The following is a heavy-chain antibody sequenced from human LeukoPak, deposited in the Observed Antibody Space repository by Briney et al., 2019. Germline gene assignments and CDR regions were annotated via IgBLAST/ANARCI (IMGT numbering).Heavy chain of an antibody. Sequence: ASVKVSCKASGYTFTGYYMHWVRQAPGQGLEWTGWINPNSGGTNYAQKFQGWVTMTRDTSISTAYMELSRLRSDDTAVYYCARDMGRDGKTIAYWYFDLWGRGTLVTVSS. CDR2: INPNSGGT. D-gene: IGHD5-24*01. J-gene: IGHJ2*01. CDR1: GYTFTGYY. CDR3: ARDMGRDGKTIAYWYFDL. V-gene: IGHV1-2*04.